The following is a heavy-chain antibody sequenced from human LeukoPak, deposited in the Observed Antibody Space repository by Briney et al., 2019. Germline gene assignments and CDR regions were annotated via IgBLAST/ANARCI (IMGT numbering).Heavy chain of an antibody. J-gene: IGHJ5*02. CDR3: ARDVTYYDTLWGIRNWFDP. CDR1: GFTFSSYS. V-gene: IGHV3-21*01. CDR2: ISSSSSYI. Sequence: PGGSLRLSCAASGFTFSSYSMNWVRQAPGKGLEWVSSISSSSSYIYYADSVKGRFTISRDNAKNSLYLQMNSLRAEDTAVYYCARDVTYYDTLWGIRNWFDPWGQGTLVAVSS. D-gene: IGHD3-22*01.